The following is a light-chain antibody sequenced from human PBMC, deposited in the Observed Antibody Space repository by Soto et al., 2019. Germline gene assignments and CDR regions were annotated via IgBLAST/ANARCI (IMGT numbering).Light chain of an antibody. CDR3: QQRYSPPYT. V-gene: IGKV1-39*01. J-gene: IGKJ2*01. CDR1: QTINSY. Sequence: DIQMTQSPSSLSASVGDRVTITCRASQTINSYLNWYQQKPGTVPKVLLYGESTLQSGVPPRYSGSGSGTEFTLSISSLQPEEFATYHCQQRYSPPYTFRQGTRLEI. CDR2: GES.